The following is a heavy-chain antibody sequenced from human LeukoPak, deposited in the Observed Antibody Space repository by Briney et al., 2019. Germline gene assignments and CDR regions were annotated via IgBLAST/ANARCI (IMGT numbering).Heavy chain of an antibody. J-gene: IGHJ3*01. V-gene: IGHV4-39*01. CDR1: GVSISNTGYY. D-gene: IGHD3-22*01. Sequence: KPSETLPLTCTVSGVSISNTGYYWGWVRQPPGKGLEWIGTIFYSGSAYYTPSLRSRVSMSLDTSKNQFSLNLNSVTAADTAVYYCARGGYYDSSARRWGQGTMVTVSS. CDR2: IFYSGSA. CDR3: ARGGYYDSSARR.